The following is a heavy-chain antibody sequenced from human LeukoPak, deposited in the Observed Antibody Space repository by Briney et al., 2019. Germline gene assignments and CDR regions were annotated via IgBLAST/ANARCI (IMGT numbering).Heavy chain of an antibody. CDR1: GYTFTSYD. CDR3: ARTYYDILTGYYYFDY. V-gene: IGHV1-8*01. CDR2: MNPNSGNT. Sequence: GASVKASCKASGYTFTSYDINWVRQATGQGLEWMGWMNPNSGNTGYAQKFQGRVTMTRNTSISTAYMELSSLRSEDTAVYYCARTYYDILTGYYYFDYWGQGTLVTVSS. D-gene: IGHD3-9*01. J-gene: IGHJ4*02.